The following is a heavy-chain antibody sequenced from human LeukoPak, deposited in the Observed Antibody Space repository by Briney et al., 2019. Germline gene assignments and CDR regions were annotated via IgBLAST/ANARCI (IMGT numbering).Heavy chain of an antibody. V-gene: IGHV3-30*02. CDR3: AKSAIYGSGSFYYMDV. J-gene: IGHJ6*03. CDR2: IRYDGSNK. CDR1: GFTFSNYG. D-gene: IGHD3-10*01. Sequence: PGGSLRLSCAASGFTFSNYGMHRVRQAPGKGLEWVAFIRYDGSNKYYADSVKGRFTISRDNSKNTLYLQMNSVRAEDTAVYYCAKSAIYGSGSFYYMDVWGKGTTVTVSS.